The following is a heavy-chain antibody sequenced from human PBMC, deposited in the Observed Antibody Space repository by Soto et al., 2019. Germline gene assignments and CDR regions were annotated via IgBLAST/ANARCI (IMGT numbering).Heavy chain of an antibody. CDR2: INHSGST. CDR3: ARGLERFPKYSSSGI. J-gene: IGHJ4*02. CDR1: GGSFSGYY. Sequence: SETLSLTCAVYGGSFSGYYWSWIRQPPGKGLEWIGEINHSGSTNYNPSLKSRVTISVDTSKNQFSLKLSSVTAADTAVYYCARGLERFPKYSSSGIWGPGTLVTVFS. D-gene: IGHD6-6*01. V-gene: IGHV4-34*01.